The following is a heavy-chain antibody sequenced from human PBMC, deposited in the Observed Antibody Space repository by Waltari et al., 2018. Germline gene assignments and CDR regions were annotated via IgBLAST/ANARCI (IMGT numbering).Heavy chain of an antibody. D-gene: IGHD3-3*01. Sequence: QVQLVQSGAEVKKPGASVKVSCKVSGYTLTELSMHWVRQAPGKGLEWMGGVDPEDGETIYAQKFQGRVTMTEDTSTDTAYMELSSLRSEDTAVYYCATDLNTIFGVVTGRGAFDIWGQGTMVTVSS. J-gene: IGHJ3*02. CDR2: VDPEDGET. CDR1: GYTLTELS. V-gene: IGHV1-24*01. CDR3: ATDLNTIFGVVTGRGAFDI.